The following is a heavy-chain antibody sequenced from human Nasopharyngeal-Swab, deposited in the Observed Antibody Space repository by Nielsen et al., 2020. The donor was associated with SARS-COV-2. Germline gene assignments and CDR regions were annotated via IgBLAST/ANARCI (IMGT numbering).Heavy chain of an antibody. Sequence: WIRQPPGKGLEWVAVIWYDGSKKYYGDSGKGRFTISRDSSKNTMYLQMNSLRAEDTAVYYCARDRGTNEVDYWGQGTLVTVSS. D-gene: IGHD3-10*01. J-gene: IGHJ4*02. CDR3: ARDRGTNEVDY. CDR2: IWYDGSKK. V-gene: IGHV3-33*01.